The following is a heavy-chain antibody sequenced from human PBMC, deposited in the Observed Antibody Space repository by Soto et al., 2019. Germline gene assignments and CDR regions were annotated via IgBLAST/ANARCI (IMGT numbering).Heavy chain of an antibody. D-gene: IGHD1-7*01. CDR3: ARGGHNWNYAPLSAAFDI. Sequence: SETLSLTCAVSGGSISSGGYSWSWIRQPPGKGLEWIGYIYHSGSTYYNPSLKSRVTISVDRSKNQFSLKLSSVTAADTAVYYCARGGHNWNYAPLSAAFDIWGQGTMVTVSS. CDR2: IYHSGST. J-gene: IGHJ3*02. V-gene: IGHV4-30-2*01. CDR1: GGSISSGGYS.